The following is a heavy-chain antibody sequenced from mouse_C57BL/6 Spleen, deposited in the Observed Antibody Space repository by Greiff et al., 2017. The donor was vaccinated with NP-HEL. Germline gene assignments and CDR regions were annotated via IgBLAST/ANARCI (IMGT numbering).Heavy chain of an antibody. CDR1: GYAFSSYW. Sequence: VQLQQSGAELVKPGASVKISCKASGYAFSSYWMNWVKQRPGKGLEWIGQIYPGDGDTNYNGKFEGKATLTADKSSSTAYMQLSSLTSEDSAVYFCARGRTTEGFAYWGQGTLVTVSA. V-gene: IGHV1-80*01. J-gene: IGHJ3*01. D-gene: IGHD1-1*01. CDR2: IYPGDGDT. CDR3: ARGRTTEGFAY.